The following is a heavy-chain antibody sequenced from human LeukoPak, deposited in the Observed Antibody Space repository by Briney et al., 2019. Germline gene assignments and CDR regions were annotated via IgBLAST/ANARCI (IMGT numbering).Heavy chain of an antibody. Sequence: ASVKVSCKASGYTLTCYYMHWVRQAPGQGLEWMGRINPNSGGTNYAQKFQGRVTMTRDTSISTAYMELSRLRSDDTAVYYCARDGDSYGYYYYYYMDVWGKGTTVTVSS. V-gene: IGHV1-2*06. CDR2: INPNSGGT. J-gene: IGHJ6*03. D-gene: IGHD5-18*01. CDR1: GYTLTCYY. CDR3: ARDGDSYGYYYYYYMDV.